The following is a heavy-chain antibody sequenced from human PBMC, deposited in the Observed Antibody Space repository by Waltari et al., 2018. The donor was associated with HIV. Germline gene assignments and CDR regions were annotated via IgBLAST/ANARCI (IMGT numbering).Heavy chain of an antibody. CDR2: FDPKNGKP. CDR3: VTLYKQSPLYSNF. V-gene: IGHV1-24*01. Sequence: QVHLIQSAFDMKRPGAPVTIACKVSGYPLSDLSMQWVRQGPGNRFEWMGGFDPKNGKPVYSPRFWGRVSLAEDTSEDTAYLELNRLTSDDTAVYYCVTLYKQSPLYSNFWGQGTLVTVSP. J-gene: IGHJ1*01. CDR1: GYPLSDLS. D-gene: IGHD2-15*01.